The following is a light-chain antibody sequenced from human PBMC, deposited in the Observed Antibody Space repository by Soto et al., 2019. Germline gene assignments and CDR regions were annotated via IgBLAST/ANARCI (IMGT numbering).Light chain of an antibody. CDR2: EVN. J-gene: IGLJ3*02. CDR3: SSYAGSNTVL. CDR1: SSDVGGHNC. V-gene: IGLV2-8*01. Sequence: QSALTQPPSASGSPGQSVTISCTGTSSDVGGHNCVSWYQHHPGKAPKLMIYEVNNRPSGVPDRFSGSKSGNTASLTVSGLQAEDEADYYCSSYAGSNTVLFGGGTKLTVL.